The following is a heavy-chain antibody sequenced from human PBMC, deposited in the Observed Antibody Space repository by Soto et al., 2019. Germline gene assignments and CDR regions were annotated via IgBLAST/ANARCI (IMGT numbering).Heavy chain of an antibody. CDR2: IYHSGST. CDR3: ASTGYSSFFDY. D-gene: IGHD6-13*01. CDR1: GGSISSSNW. Sequence: SETLSLTCAVSGGSISSSNWWSWVRQPPGKGLEWIGEIYHSGSTNYNPSLKSRVTISVDKSKNQFSLKLSSVAAADTAVYYCASTGYSSFFDYWGQGTLVTVSS. J-gene: IGHJ4*02. V-gene: IGHV4-4*02.